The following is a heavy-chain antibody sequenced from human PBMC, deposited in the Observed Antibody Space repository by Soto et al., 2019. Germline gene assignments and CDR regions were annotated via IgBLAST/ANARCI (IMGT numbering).Heavy chain of an antibody. D-gene: IGHD2-8*02. J-gene: IGHJ3*02. V-gene: IGHV4-39*01. CDR1: GGSISSTNDF. CDR2: IHYSGNTN. Sequence: QLQLQESGPGLLKPSETLSLTCTISGGSISSTNDFWGWIRQSPGKGLEWIAPIHYSGNTNYYNPSLQSRVTISGASSKNQFSLKLSSVTAADSALYYCVIRTPHTGYIWGQGKMVTVSA. CDR3: VIRTPHTGYI.